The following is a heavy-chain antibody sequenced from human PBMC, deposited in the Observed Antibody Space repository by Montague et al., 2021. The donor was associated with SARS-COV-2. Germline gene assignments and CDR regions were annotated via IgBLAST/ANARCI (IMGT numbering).Heavy chain of an antibody. V-gene: IGHV4-59*13. Sequence: SETLSLTCTVSGASISSYSWSWIRQPPGKGLEWIGYMYNSENINYNPSLQSRVTISVDTSKGQLSLKLNSVTAADTAVYFCARAIVSGLCSGGSCYKGYYYYMDVWGKGTTVTVSS. CDR1: GASISSYS. D-gene: IGHD2-15*01. CDR2: MYNSENI. J-gene: IGHJ6*03. CDR3: ARAIVSGLCSGGSCYKGYYYYMDV.